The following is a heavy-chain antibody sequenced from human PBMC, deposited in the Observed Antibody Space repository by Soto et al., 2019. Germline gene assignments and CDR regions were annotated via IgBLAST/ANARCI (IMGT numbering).Heavy chain of an antibody. Sequence: QVQLQESGPGLVKPSQTLSLTCTVSGGSISSGGYYWSWIRQHPGKGLEWIGYIYYSGSTYYNPSXXSXVXXSVDTSKNPFSLKLSSVTAADTAVYYCARDLAFDYWGQGTLVTVSS. V-gene: IGHV4-31*01. CDR2: IYYSGST. CDR3: ARDLAFDY. CDR1: GGSISSGGYY. J-gene: IGHJ4*02.